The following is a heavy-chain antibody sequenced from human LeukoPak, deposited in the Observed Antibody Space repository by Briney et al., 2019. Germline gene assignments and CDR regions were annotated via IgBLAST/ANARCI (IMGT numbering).Heavy chain of an antibody. CDR1: GYSFTSYW. V-gene: IGHV5-51*01. J-gene: IGHJ4*02. CDR2: IYPGDSDT. D-gene: IGHD2-21*02. Sequence: GESLKISCKGSGYSFTSYWIGWVRQMPGKGLEWMGIIYPGDSDTRYSPSFQGQVTISADKSISTAYLRWSSLKASDTAMYYCARGSPQDMVTRPIEKFDYWGRGTLVTVSS. CDR3: ARGSPQDMVTRPIEKFDY.